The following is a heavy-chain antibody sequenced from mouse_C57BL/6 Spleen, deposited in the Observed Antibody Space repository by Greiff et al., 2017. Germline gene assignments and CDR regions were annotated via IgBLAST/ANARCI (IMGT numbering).Heavy chain of an antibody. D-gene: IGHD3-3*01. CDR3: ALGQGYFDV. J-gene: IGHJ1*03. Sequence: QVQLKQPGAELVRPGSSVKLSCKASGYTFTSYWMHWVKQRPIQGLEWIGNIDPSDSETHYNQNFKDKATLTVDKSSSTAYMQLSSLTSEDSAVYYCALGQGYFDVWGTGTTVTVSS. CDR2: IDPSDSET. V-gene: IGHV1-52*01. CDR1: GYTFTSYW.